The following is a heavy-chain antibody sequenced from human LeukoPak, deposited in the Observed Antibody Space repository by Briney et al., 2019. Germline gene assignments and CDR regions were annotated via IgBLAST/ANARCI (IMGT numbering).Heavy chain of an antibody. V-gene: IGHV3-7*01. CDR3: ARDQEIAARPTFDY. J-gene: IGHJ4*02. CDR2: IKQDGSEK. Sequence: GGSLRLSCAASGFTFSSYWMSWDRQAPGKGLEWVANIKQDGSEKYYVDSVKGRFTISRDNAKNSLYLQMNSLRAEDTAVYYCARDQEIAARPTFDYWGQGTLVTVSS. D-gene: IGHD6-6*01. CDR1: GFTFSSYW.